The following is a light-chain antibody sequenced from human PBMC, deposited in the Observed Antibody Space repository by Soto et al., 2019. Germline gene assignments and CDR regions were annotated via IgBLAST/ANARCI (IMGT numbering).Light chain of an antibody. CDR1: QSVSSN. CDR3: QKYNSWPPLT. V-gene: IGKV3-15*01. Sequence: EIVMTQSPATLSVSPGERATLSCRASQSVSSNLAWYQQRPGQAPRLLIYGASTRATGIPARFSGSGSGTEFTLTIRVMQSEDFAVYYCQKYNSWPPLTFGGGTKVEIK. J-gene: IGKJ4*01. CDR2: GAS.